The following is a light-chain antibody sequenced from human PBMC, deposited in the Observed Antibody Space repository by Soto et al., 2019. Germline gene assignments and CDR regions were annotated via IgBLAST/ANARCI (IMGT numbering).Light chain of an antibody. CDR2: GVN. Sequence: QSVLTQPPSASGTPGQKVFISCSGSSSDFGDDKYVSWYQQQPGKGPNLLIYGVNSRPSGISNRFSGSKSGNTASLTISGLQVEDEAEYFCGSFTTSRIWVFGGGTKVTVL. J-gene: IGLJ3*02. V-gene: IGLV2-14*01. CDR1: SSDFGDDKY. CDR3: GSFTTSRIWV.